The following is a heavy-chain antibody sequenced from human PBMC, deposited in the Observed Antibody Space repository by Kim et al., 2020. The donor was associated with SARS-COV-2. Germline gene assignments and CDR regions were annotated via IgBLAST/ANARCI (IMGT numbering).Heavy chain of an antibody. CDR2: IKKDGSER. J-gene: IGHJ4*02. CDR1: EFTFSNYW. V-gene: IGHV3-7*01. CDR3: ASARGSGWYFDY. D-gene: IGHD6-19*01. Sequence: GGSLRLSCAASEFTFSNYWMIWVRQAPGKGLEWVANIKKDGSERFYVDSVKGRFTISRDNAKNSMYLQMNSLRAEDTAVYYCASARGSGWYFDYWGQGT.